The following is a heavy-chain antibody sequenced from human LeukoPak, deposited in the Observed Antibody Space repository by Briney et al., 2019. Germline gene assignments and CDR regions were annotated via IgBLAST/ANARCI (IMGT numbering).Heavy chain of an antibody. CDR1: GYTFTSYG. D-gene: IGHD6-13*01. V-gene: IGHV1-18*03. CDR3: ARRYGSSWYFDRFWETPHNWFDP. J-gene: IGHJ5*02. Sequence: GASVKVSCKASGYTFTSYGISWVRQAPGQGLEWMGWISAYNGNTNYAQKLQGRVTMTTDTSTSTAYMELRSLRSDDMAVYYCARRYGSSWYFDRFWETPHNWFDPWGQGTLVTVSS. CDR2: ISAYNGNT.